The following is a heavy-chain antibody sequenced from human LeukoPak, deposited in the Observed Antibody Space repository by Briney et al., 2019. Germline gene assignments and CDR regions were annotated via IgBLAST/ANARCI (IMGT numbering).Heavy chain of an antibody. CDR3: TTLVYCSGGSCSTNY. Sequence: GGSLRLSCAASGFTFSNAWMSWVRQAPGKGLEWVGRIKSKTDGWTTDYAAPVKGRFTISRDDSKNTLYLQMNSLKTEDTAVYYCTTLVYCSGGSCSTNYWGQGTLVTVSS. V-gene: IGHV3-15*01. J-gene: IGHJ4*02. CDR2: IKSKTDGWTT. D-gene: IGHD2-15*01. CDR1: GFTFSNAW.